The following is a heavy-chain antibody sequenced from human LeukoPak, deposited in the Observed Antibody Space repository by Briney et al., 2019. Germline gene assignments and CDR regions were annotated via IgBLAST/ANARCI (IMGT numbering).Heavy chain of an antibody. CDR3: ARGGDTAAVNSNWFDP. D-gene: IGHD3-16*01. V-gene: IGHV4-34*01. CDR1: GGSFSGYY. J-gene: IGHJ5*02. Sequence: SETPSLTCAVSGGSFSGYYWSWIRQPPGKGLEWIGEINHSGSTNYNPSLKSRVTISVDTSKNQFSLKLSSVTAADTAVYYCARGGDTAAVNSNWFDPWGQGTLVTVSS. CDR2: INHSGST.